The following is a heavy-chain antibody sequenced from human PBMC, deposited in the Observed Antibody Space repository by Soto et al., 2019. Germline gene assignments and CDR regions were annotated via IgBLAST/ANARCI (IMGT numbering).Heavy chain of an antibody. J-gene: IGHJ4*02. CDR3: ASHYDTSGYYRFGDY. CDR1: GGTFSSYA. CDR2: IIPIFGTA. D-gene: IGHD3-22*01. V-gene: IGHV1-69*12. Sequence: QVQLVQSGAEVKKPGSSVKVSCKASGGTFSSYAISWVRQAPGQGLEWMGGIIPIFGTANYAQKFQGRVKITAGESTSRAYMELSSLRSEDTAVYYGASHYDTSGYYRFGDYWGQGTLVTVSS.